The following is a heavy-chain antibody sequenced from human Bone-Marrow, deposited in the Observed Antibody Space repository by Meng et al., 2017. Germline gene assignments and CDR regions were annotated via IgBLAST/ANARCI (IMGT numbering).Heavy chain of an antibody. CDR1: GGSISSYY. CDR2: IYTSGST. J-gene: IGHJ6*02. CDR3: ARGGNGYSYGTYYYYGMDV. V-gene: IGHV4-4*07. D-gene: IGHD5-18*01. Sequence: SETLSLTCTVSGGSISSYYWSWIRQPAGKGLEWIGRIYTSGSTNYNPSLKSRVTMSVDTSKNQFSLKLSSVTAADTAVYYCARGGNGYSYGTYYYYGMDVWGQGTTVTVSS.